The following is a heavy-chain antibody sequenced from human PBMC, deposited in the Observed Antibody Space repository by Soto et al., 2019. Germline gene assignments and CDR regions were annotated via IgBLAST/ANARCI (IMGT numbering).Heavy chain of an antibody. Sequence: ASVKASCKVSGGTFSSYAISWVREAPGQGLEWMGGIIPIFGTANYAQKFQGRVTITADESTSTAYMELSSLRSEDTAVYYCARNRGAYYDSSGYSGNFDYWGQGTLVTVSS. CDR2: IIPIFGTA. V-gene: IGHV1-69*13. J-gene: IGHJ4*02. CDR1: GGTFSSYA. D-gene: IGHD3-22*01. CDR3: ARNRGAYYDSSGYSGNFDY.